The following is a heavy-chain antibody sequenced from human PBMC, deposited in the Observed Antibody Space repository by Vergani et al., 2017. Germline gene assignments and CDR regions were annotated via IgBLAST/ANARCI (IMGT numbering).Heavy chain of an antibody. CDR1: EYSFGNYW. CDR2: IYPADSDT. D-gene: IGHD1-1*01. CDR3: ARHTTYTDS. Sequence: EVELVQSGPEMRKPGESLKISCKGSEYSFGNYWIGWVRQMPGKGLEWMGIIYPADSDTRYSPSFQGQVTISADKSICTAFLQCDSLKASDTALYCCARHTTYTDSWGQGTLVTVSS. V-gene: IGHV5-51*01. J-gene: IGHJ4*02.